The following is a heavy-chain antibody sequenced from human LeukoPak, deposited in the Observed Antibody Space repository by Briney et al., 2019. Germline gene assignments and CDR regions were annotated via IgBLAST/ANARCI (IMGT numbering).Heavy chain of an antibody. CDR1: GFSFGSYS. J-gene: IGHJ4*02. CDR2: ISSSRDYI. V-gene: IGHV3-21*01. D-gene: IGHD5-24*01. CDR3: ARGRDGYNYVPVD. Sequence: GGSLRLSCAASGFSFGSYSMNWVRQAPGKGLEWVSSISSSRDYIYYADSVKGRFTISRDNARNSLYLQMNSLRADDTAVYSCARGRDGYNYVPVDWGQGTLVTVSS.